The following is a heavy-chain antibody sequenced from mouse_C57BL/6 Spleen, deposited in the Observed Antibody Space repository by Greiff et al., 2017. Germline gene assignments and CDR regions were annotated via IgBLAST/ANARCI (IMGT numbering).Heavy chain of an antibody. D-gene: IGHD4-1*01. Sequence: QVQLQQSGAELMKPGASVKLSCTATGYTFTGSWIEWVKQRPGHGLEWIGEILPGSGSTNYNEKFKGKATFTADTSSNTAYMQLRSLTTEDSAIYYCERQDWDEGYFDYWGQGTTLTVSS. J-gene: IGHJ2*01. V-gene: IGHV1-9*01. CDR1: GYTFTGSW. CDR2: ILPGSGST. CDR3: ERQDWDEGYFDY.